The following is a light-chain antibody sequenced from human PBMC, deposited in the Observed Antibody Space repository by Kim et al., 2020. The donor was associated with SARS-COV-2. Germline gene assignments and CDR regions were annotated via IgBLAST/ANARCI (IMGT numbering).Light chain of an antibody. CDR2: DAF. Sequence: AATGDRVTSTCRASQDISNSLAWYQQTPGKARELLIYDAFTLQSGVSRRFSGSRAGTDFTPTISSLQYEDFATYYCQQHYIYPLTFGGGTQVDIK. V-gene: IGKV1-8*01. J-gene: IGKJ4*01. CDR3: QQHYIYPLT. CDR1: QDISNS.